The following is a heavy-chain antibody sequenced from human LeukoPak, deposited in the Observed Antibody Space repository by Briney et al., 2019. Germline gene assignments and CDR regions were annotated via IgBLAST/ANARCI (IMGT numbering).Heavy chain of an antibody. V-gene: IGHV4-39*07. CDR1: IGSISTSNYD. Sequence: SETLSLSCTVSIGSISTSNYDWGCVRQRPGQALEWIGKIFYSGSTYYTPSLKSRVTISLDTSRNQCSLKRSSVTAADTAVYYCGRRYYGVGFEIWGLGTMITVSS. CDR2: IFYSGST. D-gene: IGHD3-10*01. J-gene: IGHJ3*02. CDR3: GRRYYGVGFEI.